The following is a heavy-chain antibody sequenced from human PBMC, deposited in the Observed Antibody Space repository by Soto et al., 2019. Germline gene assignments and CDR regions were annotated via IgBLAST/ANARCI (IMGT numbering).Heavy chain of an antibody. V-gene: IGHV1-18*01. CDR3: ARFWSCYPYFDY. Sequence: GAAVKGSSQASRFTFTSYGISWVRQAPGQGREWMGWISAYNGNTNYAQKLQGRVTMTTDTSTSTAYMELGSLRSDDTAVYYCARFWSCYPYFDYWGQGTLVTVSS. CDR1: RFTFTSYG. D-gene: IGHD3-3*01. J-gene: IGHJ4*02. CDR2: ISAYNGNT.